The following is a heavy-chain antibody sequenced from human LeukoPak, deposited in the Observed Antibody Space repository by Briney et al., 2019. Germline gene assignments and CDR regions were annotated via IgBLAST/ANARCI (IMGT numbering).Heavy chain of an antibody. D-gene: IGHD6-19*01. J-gene: IGHJ3*02. CDR1: GGTFSSYA. CDR3: ARERSAYSSGWYSAFDI. V-gene: IGHV1-69*05. Sequence: SVKVSCKASGGTFSSYAISWVRQAPGQGLEWMGGIIPIFGTANYAQKFQGRVTITTDESTSTAYMELSSLRSEDTAVYYRARERSAYSSGWYSAFDIWGQGTMVTVSS. CDR2: IIPIFGTA.